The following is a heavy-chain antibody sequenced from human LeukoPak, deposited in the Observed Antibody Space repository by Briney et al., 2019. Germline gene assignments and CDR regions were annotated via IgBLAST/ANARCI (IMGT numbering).Heavy chain of an antibody. D-gene: IGHD4-17*01. CDR2: IYTSGST. CDR3: ARAGTTVKYYYYYMDV. Sequence: SETLSLTCTVSGGSTSSYYWSWIRQPAGKGLEWIGRIYTSGSTNYNPSLKSRVTMSVDTSKNQFSLKLSSVTAADTAVYYCARAGTTVKYYYYYMDVWGKGTTVTVSS. J-gene: IGHJ6*03. CDR1: GGSTSSYY. V-gene: IGHV4-4*07.